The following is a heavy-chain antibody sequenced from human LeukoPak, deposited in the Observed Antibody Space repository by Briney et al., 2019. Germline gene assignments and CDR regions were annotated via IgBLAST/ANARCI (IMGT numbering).Heavy chain of an antibody. Sequence: SETLSLTCTVSGGSISSSSYYWGWIRQPPGKGLEWIGSIYYSGSTYYNPSLKSRVTISVDTSKNQFSLKLSSATAADTAVYYCAREGITMVRGDYWGQGTLVTVSS. J-gene: IGHJ4*02. V-gene: IGHV4-39*07. CDR3: AREGITMVRGDY. CDR1: GGSISSSSYY. CDR2: IYYSGST. D-gene: IGHD3-10*01.